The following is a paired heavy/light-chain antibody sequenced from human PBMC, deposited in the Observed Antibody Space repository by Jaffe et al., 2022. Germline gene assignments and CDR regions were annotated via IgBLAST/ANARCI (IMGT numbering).Light chain of an antibody. CDR1: ALPKQY. CDR2: KDT. V-gene: IGLV3-25*03. J-gene: IGLJ2*01. Sequence: SYELTQPPSVSVSPGQTARITCSGDALPKQYAYWYQQKPGQAPVLVMYKDTERPSGIPERFSASSSGTTVTFTITGVQAEDEADYYCLSRDSSGTYVVFGGGTKLTVL. CDR3: LSRDSSGTYVV.
Heavy chain of an antibody. D-gene: IGHD2-2*01. J-gene: IGHJ4*02. V-gene: IGHV4-59*01. CDR3: ASIHCSSSRCPDY. Sequence: QVQLQESGPGLVRPSETLSLTCSVSGDSISSYYWSWIRQPPGKGLEWIGSISYSGDTNYHPSLKSRVTISADTPKNQISLNLSSVTFADTAIYYCASIHCSSSRCPDYWGQGTLVTVSS. CDR2: ISYSGDT. CDR1: GDSISSYY.